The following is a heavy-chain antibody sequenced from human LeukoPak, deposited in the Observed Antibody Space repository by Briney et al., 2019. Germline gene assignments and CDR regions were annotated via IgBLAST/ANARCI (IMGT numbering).Heavy chain of an antibody. CDR3: VRSPLAGWYLDY. J-gene: IGHJ4*02. Sequence: GGSLRLSCSASGFXFSSYAMHWVRQAPGNGLEYVSAITSNGGSTYHADSVKGRFTISRDNSKNTLYLQMSSLRTEDTAVYYCVRSPLAGWYLDYWGQGTLVTVSS. D-gene: IGHD6-19*01. V-gene: IGHV3-64D*09. CDR1: GFXFSSYA. CDR2: ITSNGGST.